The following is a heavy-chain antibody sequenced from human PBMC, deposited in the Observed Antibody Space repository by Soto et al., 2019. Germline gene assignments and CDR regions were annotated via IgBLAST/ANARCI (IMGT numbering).Heavy chain of an antibody. D-gene: IGHD3-16*01. J-gene: IGHJ6*02. V-gene: IGHV3-74*01. CDR2: VNSDGDTT. Sequence: PGGSLRLSCAASGFTFRNYWMHWVRQAPGKGLVWVSRVNSDGDTTYYADSVKGRFTISRDNAKNTLHLQMNSLGAEDTAVYYCASNYAYAWGYDLYGIHVWGPGPTVNLS. CDR1: GFTFRNYW. CDR3: ASNYAYAWGYDLYGIHV.